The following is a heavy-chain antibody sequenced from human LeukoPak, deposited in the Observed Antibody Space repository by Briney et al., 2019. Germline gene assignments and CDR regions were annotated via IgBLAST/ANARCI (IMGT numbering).Heavy chain of an antibody. V-gene: IGHV1-18*01. D-gene: IGHD3-22*01. CDR1: GYIFTNYG. CDR3: ARDLTHRRNYDSSGYQIVPAF. J-gene: IGHJ4*02. Sequence: SSVKVSCKASGYIFTNYGISWVRQAPGDGPELMGWIRGYNGHTKYAHNLHGRVTMTTDTSTSTAYMELRSLRSDDTAVYYCARDLTHRRNYDSSGYQIVPAFWGQGTLVTVSS. CDR2: IRGYNGHT.